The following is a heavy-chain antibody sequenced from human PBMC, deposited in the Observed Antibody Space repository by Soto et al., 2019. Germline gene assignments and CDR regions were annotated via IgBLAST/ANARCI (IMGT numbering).Heavy chain of an antibody. Sequence: QVQLVQAGAEVKKPGSSVRVSCKGSGGTLKNSAISWVRQAPGQGLEWMGGIIPVFGPALYTQKFQGRVTLTAEESTNPAFLYVSSLRSEDPDVYYCGRGGSLAKVDSWGPGTLVTVSS. D-gene: IGHD3-16*01. CDR3: GRGGSLAKVDS. CDR1: GGTLKNSA. CDR2: IIPVFGPA. J-gene: IGHJ4*02. V-gene: IGHV1-69*01.